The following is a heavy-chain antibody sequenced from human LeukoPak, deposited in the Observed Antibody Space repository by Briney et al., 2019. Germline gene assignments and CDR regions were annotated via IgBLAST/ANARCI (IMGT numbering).Heavy chain of an antibody. V-gene: IGHV1-69*10. D-gene: IGHD5-18*01. CDR1: GGTFSSYA. Sequence: VKVSCKASGGTFSSYAISWVRQTPGQRLEWMGRIIPILGIANYAQKLQGRVTITADKSTSTAYMELSSLRSEDTAVYYCARATLGDTAMAYWGDWGQGTLVTVSS. CDR2: IIPILGIA. J-gene: IGHJ4*02. CDR3: ARATLGDTAMAYWGD.